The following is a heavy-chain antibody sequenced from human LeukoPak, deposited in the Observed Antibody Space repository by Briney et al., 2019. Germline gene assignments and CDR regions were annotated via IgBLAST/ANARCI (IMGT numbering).Heavy chain of an antibody. Sequence: GGSLRLSCAASGFTFSSYGMSWVRQAPGKGLEWVSAISGSGGSTYYADSVKGRFTISRDNSKNTLYLQMNSLRAEDTAVYYCAKDRSTMVRGVSKSPAFDYWGQGTLVTVSS. V-gene: IGHV3-23*01. D-gene: IGHD3-10*01. CDR1: GFTFSSYG. J-gene: IGHJ4*02. CDR3: AKDRSTMVRGVSKSPAFDY. CDR2: ISGSGGST.